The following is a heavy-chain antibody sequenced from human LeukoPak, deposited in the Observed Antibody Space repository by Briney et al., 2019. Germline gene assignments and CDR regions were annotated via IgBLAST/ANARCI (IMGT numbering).Heavy chain of an antibody. V-gene: IGHV3-7*01. CDR3: AKAGPGFGFDY. D-gene: IGHD3-10*01. Sequence: GGSLRLSCVASGFTFSSRDWMTWVRQAPGKGLEWVANIKQDGSEKNYVDSVKGRFTISRDNAKNSVDLQMNSLRVEDTAVYYCAKAGPGFGFDYWGQGTLVTVSS. CDR1: GFTFSSRDW. J-gene: IGHJ4*02. CDR2: IKQDGSEK.